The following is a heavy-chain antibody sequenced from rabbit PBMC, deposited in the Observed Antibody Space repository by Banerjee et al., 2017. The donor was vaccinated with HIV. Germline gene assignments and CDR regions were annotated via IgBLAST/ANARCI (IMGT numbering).Heavy chain of an antibody. D-gene: IGHD4-1*01. Sequence: QEQLVESGGGLVQPEGSLTLTCTASGFSFSNKYVMCWVRQAPGKGLEWIACINTSSGSTYYASWVNGRFTISSHNAQNTLYLQLNSLTAADTATYFCARDLAGVIGWNFNLWGQGTLVTVS. J-gene: IGHJ4*01. CDR2: INTSSGST. CDR3: ARDLAGVIGWNFNL. V-gene: IGHV1S45*01. CDR1: GFSFSNKYV.